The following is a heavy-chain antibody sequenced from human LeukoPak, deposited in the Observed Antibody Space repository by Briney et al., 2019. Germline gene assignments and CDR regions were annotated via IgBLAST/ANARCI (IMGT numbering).Heavy chain of an antibody. CDR1: GFTFSSYA. Sequence: PGRSLRLSCAASGFTFSSYAMHWVRQAPGKGLEWVAVISYDGSNKYNADSVKGRFTISRDNSKNTLYLQMNSLRAEDTAVYYCARGPVEMATIIATELDYWGQGTLVTVSS. V-gene: IGHV3-30-3*01. CDR2: ISYDGSNK. CDR3: ARGPVEMATIIATELDY. D-gene: IGHD5-12*01. J-gene: IGHJ4*02.